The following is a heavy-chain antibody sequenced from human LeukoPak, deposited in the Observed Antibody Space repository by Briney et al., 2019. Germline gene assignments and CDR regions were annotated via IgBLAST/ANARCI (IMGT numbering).Heavy chain of an antibody. Sequence: ASVKVSCKASGYTFTSYDINWVRQATGQGLEWMGWMNPNSGNTGYAQKFQGRVTMTRNTSISTAYMELSSLRFEDTAVYYCARSPSKVRGTNYYYYMDVWGKGTTVTISS. CDR2: MNPNSGNT. CDR1: GYTFTSYD. D-gene: IGHD3-10*01. J-gene: IGHJ6*03. CDR3: ARSPSKVRGTNYYYYMDV. V-gene: IGHV1-8*01.